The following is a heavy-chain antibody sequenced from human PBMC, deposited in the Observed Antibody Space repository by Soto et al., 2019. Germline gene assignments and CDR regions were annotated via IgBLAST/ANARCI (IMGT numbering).Heavy chain of an antibody. CDR2: IYPGDSDT. CDR1: GYSFTSYW. Sequence: GESLKISCKGSGYSFTSYWIGWVRQMPGKGLEWMGIIYPGDSDTRYSPSFQGQVTISADKSISTAYLQWSSLKASDTAMYYCAFSGGDDWTPNRYDAFDIWGQGTMVTVSS. D-gene: IGHD3-16*01. CDR3: AFSGGDDWTPNRYDAFDI. J-gene: IGHJ3*02. V-gene: IGHV5-51*01.